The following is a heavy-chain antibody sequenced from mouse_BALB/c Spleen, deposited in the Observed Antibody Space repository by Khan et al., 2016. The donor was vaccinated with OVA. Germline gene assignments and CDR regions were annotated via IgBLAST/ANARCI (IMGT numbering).Heavy chain of an antibody. CDR3: ARCGHYGPYAMDY. CDR2: ISSGGGNT. CDR1: GFTFSSYT. D-gene: IGHD1-2*01. V-gene: IGHV5-9*03. Sequence: EVELVESGGGLVKTGGSLKLSCAASGFTFSSYTMSWVRQTPEKRLEWVATISSGGGNTYYPDSMKGRFTISRDNAKNNLFLQMSSLRSEYTALYYSARCGHYGPYAMDYWGQGASVTVSS. J-gene: IGHJ4*01.